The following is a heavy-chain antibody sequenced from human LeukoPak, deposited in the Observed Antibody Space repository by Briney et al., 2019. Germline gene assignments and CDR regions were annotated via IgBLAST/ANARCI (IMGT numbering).Heavy chain of an antibody. D-gene: IGHD6-6*01. CDR2: IITIFGTA. V-gene: IGHV1-69*05. Sequence: GASVKVSCKASGGTFGSYAISWVRQAPGQGLEWMGGIITIFGTANYAQKFQGRVTITTDESTSTAYMELSSLRSEDTAVYYCARGYSSSSSAALDIWGQGTMVTVSS. CDR3: ARGYSSSSSAALDI. J-gene: IGHJ3*02. CDR1: GGTFGSYA.